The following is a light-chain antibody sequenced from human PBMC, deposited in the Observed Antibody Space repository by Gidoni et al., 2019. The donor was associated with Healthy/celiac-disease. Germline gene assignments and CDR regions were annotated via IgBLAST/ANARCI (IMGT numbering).Light chain of an antibody. J-gene: IGKJ1*01. V-gene: IGKV3-15*01. CDR2: GSS. Sequence: EIVLTQSHATLSVSPGERATLSRRASHSVSSNLAWYQQKPGPAPRLLIYGSSTRATGIPARFSGSGSGTEITLTISSLQSEDFAVYYCQQYNNWPTWTFXQXTKVEIK. CDR1: HSVSSN. CDR3: QQYNNWPTWT.